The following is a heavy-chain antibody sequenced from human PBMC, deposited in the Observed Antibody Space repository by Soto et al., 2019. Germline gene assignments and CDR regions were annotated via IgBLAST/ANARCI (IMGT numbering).Heavy chain of an antibody. J-gene: IGHJ4*02. CDR3: ASAAVTGTAGLDF. CDR2: INPNSGGT. CDR1: GYTFSGF. V-gene: IGHV1-2*02. D-gene: IGHD6-19*01. Sequence: ASVKVSCKASGYTFSGFISHGGGRPPGQGLEWMGWINPNSGGTKSAEKFQGRVTMTRDTSISTAYMELSRLTSDDTAVYYCASAAVTGTAGLDFWGQGTQVTVSS.